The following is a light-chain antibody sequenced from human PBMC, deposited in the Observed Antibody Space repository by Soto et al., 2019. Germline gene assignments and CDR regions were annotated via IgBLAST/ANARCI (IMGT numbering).Light chain of an antibody. V-gene: IGKV1-5*01. CDR3: QQYETFSGT. J-gene: IGKJ1*01. CDR2: DAS. Sequence: DIQMTQSPSTLSGSVGDRVTITCRASQTISSWLAWYQQKPGKAPKLLIYDASALPRGVPSRFSGSGSGTKFTLTIASLQPDDFATYYCQQYETFSGTFGPGTKVDIK. CDR1: QTISSW.